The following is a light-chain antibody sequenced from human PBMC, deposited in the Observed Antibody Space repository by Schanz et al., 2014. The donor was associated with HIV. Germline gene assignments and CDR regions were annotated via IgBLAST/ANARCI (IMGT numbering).Light chain of an antibody. Sequence: EIVLTQSPGTLSLSPGERATLSCRASQSVSSSYLAWYQQKPGQAPRLLIYGASSRATGIPDRFSGSGSGTDFTLTISSLEPEDFAVYYCQYFGNSGGTFGGGTKVGIK. CDR2: GAS. J-gene: IGKJ4*01. V-gene: IGKV3-20*01. CDR3: QYFGNSGGT. CDR1: QSVSSSY.